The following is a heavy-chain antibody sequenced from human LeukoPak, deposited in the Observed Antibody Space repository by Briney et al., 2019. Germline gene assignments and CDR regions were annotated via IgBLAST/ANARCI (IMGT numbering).Heavy chain of an antibody. CDR1: GFTFGDYA. Sequence: GGSLRLSCTASGFTFGDYAMSWVRQAPGKGLEWVGFIRSKAYGGTTEYAASVKGRFTISRDDSKSIAYLQMNSLKTEDTAVYYCTRNRGYSNFVPGADFYYYYYYMDVWGRGTTVTVSS. CDR2: IRSKAYGGTT. CDR3: TRNRGYSNFVPGADFYYYYYYMDV. J-gene: IGHJ6*03. D-gene: IGHD4-11*01. V-gene: IGHV3-49*04.